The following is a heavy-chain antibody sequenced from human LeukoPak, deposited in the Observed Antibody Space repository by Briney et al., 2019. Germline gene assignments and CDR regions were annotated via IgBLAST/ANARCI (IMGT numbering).Heavy chain of an antibody. V-gene: IGHV3-74*01. D-gene: IGHD3/OR15-3a*01. CDR3: VFFYTGLKIPY. J-gene: IGHJ4*02. Sequence: GAQRLSCAASGFTFSTYWMHWVRQAPGKGLVWVSTINPEGNTPTYADSVKGRFTLSRDNAKNTLLLQMDSLRAEDTAIYYRVFFYTGLKIPYWGQGALVSVSS. CDR1: GFTFSTYW. CDR2: INPEGNTP.